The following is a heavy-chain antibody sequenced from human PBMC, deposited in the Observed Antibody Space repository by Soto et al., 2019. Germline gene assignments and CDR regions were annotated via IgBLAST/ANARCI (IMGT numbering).Heavy chain of an antibody. CDR2: ISHDGSDK. J-gene: IGHJ4*02. D-gene: IGHD2-2*02. CDR3: ANFPDFFCSSAKCYSSYFDY. CDR1: GFPFGDFG. Sequence: PGGSLRLSCAASGFPFGDFGMHWLRQAPAKGREGGAVISHDGSDKFYADSVKARFTISRDNSKNTLYLQMSCLRGEDTAVYYCANFPDFFCSSAKCYSSYFDYWSQGTLVTVSS. V-gene: IGHV3-30*18.